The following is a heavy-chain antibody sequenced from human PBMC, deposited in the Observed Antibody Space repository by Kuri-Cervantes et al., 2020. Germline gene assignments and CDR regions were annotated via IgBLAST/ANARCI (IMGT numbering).Heavy chain of an antibody. D-gene: IGHD6-19*01. CDR2: ISSSSSYI. CDR3: ARDTHSSGWFYYFDY. V-gene: IGHV3-21*01. CDR1: GFTFSSYS. J-gene: IGHJ4*02. Sequence: GGSLRLSCAASGFTFSSYSMNWVRQAPGKGLEWVSSISSSSSYIYYADSVKGRFTISRDNAKNSLYLQMNSLRAEDTAVYYCARDTHSSGWFYYFDYWGQGTLVTVSS.